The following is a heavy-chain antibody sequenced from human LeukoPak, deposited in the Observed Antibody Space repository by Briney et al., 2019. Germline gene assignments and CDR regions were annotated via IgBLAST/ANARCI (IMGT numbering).Heavy chain of an antibody. CDR3: AKDVRVRGAPPYDFDY. CDR2: ISGSGGST. V-gene: IGHV3-23*01. Sequence: PGGSLRLSCAASGFTFSSYAMSWVRQAPGKGLEWVSAISGSGGSTYYADSVKGRFTISRDNSKNTLYLQMNSLRAEDTAVYYCAKDVRVRGAPPYDFDYWGQGTLVTVSS. J-gene: IGHJ4*02. D-gene: IGHD3-10*01. CDR1: GFTFSSYA.